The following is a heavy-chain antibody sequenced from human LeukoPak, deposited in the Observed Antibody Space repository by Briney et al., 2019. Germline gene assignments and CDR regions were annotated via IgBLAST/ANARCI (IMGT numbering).Heavy chain of an antibody. CDR3: AKGANGDYYYYYYMDV. V-gene: IGHV3-33*06. CDR1: GFTFSSYG. J-gene: IGHJ6*03. D-gene: IGHD4-17*01. CDR2: IWYDGSNK. Sequence: GGSLRLSCAASGFTFSSYGMHRVRQAPGKGLEWVAVIWYDGSNKYYADSVKGRFTISRDNSKNTLYLQMNRLRAEDTAVYYCAKGANGDYYYYYYMDVWGKGTTVTVSS.